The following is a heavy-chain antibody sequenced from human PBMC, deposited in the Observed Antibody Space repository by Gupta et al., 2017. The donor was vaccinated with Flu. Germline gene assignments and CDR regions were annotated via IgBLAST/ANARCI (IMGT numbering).Heavy chain of an antibody. Sequence: HWVRQAPGKGLVWVSRINSDGSSTTYADSVKGRFTISRDNAKNTLYLQMNSLRAEDTAVYYCARNQMIVVDNYYYYGMDVWGQGTTVTVSS. V-gene: IGHV3-74*01. CDR3: ARNQMIVVDNYYYYGMDV. D-gene: IGHD3-22*01. CDR2: INSDGSST. J-gene: IGHJ6*02.